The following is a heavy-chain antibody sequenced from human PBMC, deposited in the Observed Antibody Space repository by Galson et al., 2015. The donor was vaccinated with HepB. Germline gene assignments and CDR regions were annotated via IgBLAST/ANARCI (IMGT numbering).Heavy chain of an antibody. D-gene: IGHD2-2*01. CDR1: GFTFSSYA. CDR2: VSATGAST. J-gene: IGHJ6*02. CDR3: AKRHCSSGNCQGDYYGMDV. Sequence: SLRLSCAASGFTFSSYAMSWVRQAPGRGLEWVSGVSATGASTYYADSVKGRFTISRDNSKSTLFLQMSSLRTEDTAIYYCAKRHCSSGNCQGDYYGMDVWGQGTTVTVSS. V-gene: IGHV3-23*01.